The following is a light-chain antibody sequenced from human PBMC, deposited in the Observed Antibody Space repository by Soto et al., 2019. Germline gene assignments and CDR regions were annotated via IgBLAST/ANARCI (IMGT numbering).Light chain of an antibody. V-gene: IGLV2-14*01. Sequence: QSVLSQPASVSGSPGQSITISCTGTSSDVGGYNYVSWYQQHPGKAPKLIIYEVSNRPSGVSNRFSGSKSGNTASLTISGLKAEDEDDYYCRSHTGSRSYAFGSAIKAT. J-gene: IGLJ1*01. CDR1: SSDVGGYNY. CDR2: EVS. CDR3: RSHTGSRSYA.